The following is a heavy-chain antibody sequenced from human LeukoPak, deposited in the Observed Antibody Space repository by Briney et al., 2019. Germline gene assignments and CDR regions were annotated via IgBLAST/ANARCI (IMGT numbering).Heavy chain of an antibody. J-gene: IGHJ4*02. V-gene: IGHV3-23*01. D-gene: IGHD3-10*01. Sequence: GGSLRLSCAASGFTFSSYAMSWVRQAPGKGLEWVSAISGSGVTTYYADSVKGRFTISRDNSKNTLYLQMNSLRAEDTALYYCAKDRDYYLVGFFDYWGQGTLVTV. CDR1: GFTFSSYA. CDR2: ISGSGVTT. CDR3: AKDRDYYLVGFFDY.